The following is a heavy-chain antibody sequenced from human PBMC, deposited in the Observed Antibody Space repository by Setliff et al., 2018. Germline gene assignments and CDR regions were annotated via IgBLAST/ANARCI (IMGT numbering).Heavy chain of an antibody. CDR1: GGSFSAYY. CDR2: INHSGRT. CDR3: ARGFDVCGGGACYTDGPYYFDY. D-gene: IGHD2-21*02. Sequence: SETLSLTCAVYGGSFSAYYWSWIRQPPGKGLKWIGEINHSGRTNYNPSLKSRVTISVDTSKNQFSLKLSSVAAADTAVYYCARGFDVCGGGACYTDGPYYFDYWGLGTLVTVSS. V-gene: IGHV4-34*01. J-gene: IGHJ4*02.